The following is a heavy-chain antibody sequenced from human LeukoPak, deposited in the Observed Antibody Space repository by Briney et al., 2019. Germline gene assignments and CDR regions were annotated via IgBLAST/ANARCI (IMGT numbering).Heavy chain of an antibody. CDR3: ARDRFNYYDSSGFIDY. J-gene: IGHJ4*02. V-gene: IGHV4-34*01. D-gene: IGHD3-22*01. CDR2: INHSGST. Sequence: SETLSLTCAVYGGSFSGYYWSWIRQPPGKGLEWIGEINHSGSTNYNPSLKSRVTISVDTSKNQFSLKLSSVTAADTAVYYCARDRFNYYDSSGFIDYWGQGTLVTVSS. CDR1: GGSFSGYY.